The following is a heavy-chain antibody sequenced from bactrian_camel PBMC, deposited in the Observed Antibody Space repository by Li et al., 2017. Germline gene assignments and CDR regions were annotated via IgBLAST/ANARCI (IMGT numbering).Heavy chain of an antibody. Sequence: VQLVESGGGSVQAGGFLKLSCEVSKYDYSSYCAAWFRQAPGKEREGVAFIHSVYESPVYGDSVKGRFTMSQDNAKNTWYLQLNNLEPADTAMYYCAAAVGHASDGCLSGSRSTYNYWGQGTQVTVS. J-gene: IGHJ4*01. D-gene: IGHD1*01. CDR1: KYDYSSYC. V-gene: IGHV3S40*01. CDR2: IHSVYESP. CDR3: AAAVGHASDGCLSGSRSTYNY.